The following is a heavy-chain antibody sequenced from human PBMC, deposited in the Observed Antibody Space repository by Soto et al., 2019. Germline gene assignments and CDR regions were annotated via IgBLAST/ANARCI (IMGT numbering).Heavy chain of an antibody. J-gene: IGHJ4*02. CDR1: GFTFSSYG. Sequence: PGGSLRLSCAASGFTFSSYGMHWVRQAPGKGLEWVAVISYDGSNKYYADSVRGRFTISRDNSKNTLYLQMNSLRAEDTAVYYCAKERSGWYLGVLDYWGQGTLVTVSS. CDR2: ISYDGSNK. V-gene: IGHV3-30*18. CDR3: AKERSGWYLGVLDY. D-gene: IGHD6-19*01.